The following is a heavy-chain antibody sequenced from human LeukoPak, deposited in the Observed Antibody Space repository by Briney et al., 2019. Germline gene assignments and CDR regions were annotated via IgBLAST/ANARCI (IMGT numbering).Heavy chain of an antibody. CDR3: ARDTDSWYFDY. D-gene: IGHD6-13*01. V-gene: IGHV3-11*04. J-gene: IGHJ4*02. Sequence: PGGSLRLSCAASGFTFSDHYMSWIRQAPGKGLEWVSYISQTGTTISYADSVKGRFTLSRDNSKNTLYLQMNSLRAEDTAVYYCARDTDSWYFDYWGQGTLVTVSS. CDR1: GFTFSDHY. CDR2: ISQTGTTI.